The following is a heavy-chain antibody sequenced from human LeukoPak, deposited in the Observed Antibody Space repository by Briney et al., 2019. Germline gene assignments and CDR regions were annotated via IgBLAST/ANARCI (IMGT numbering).Heavy chain of an antibody. CDR3: ARASYYYDTTGLGAVDL. CDR1: GFTFNDHA. J-gene: IGHJ3*01. Sequence: PGGSLRLSCAASGFTFNDHAMYWVRQAPGKGLGWVSGINWSGDNIGYADSVKGRFTISRDDAKNSLFLQMNSLRAEDTALYYCARASYYYDTTGLGAVDLWGQGTMVTVSS. V-gene: IGHV3-9*01. CDR2: INWSGDNI. D-gene: IGHD3-22*01.